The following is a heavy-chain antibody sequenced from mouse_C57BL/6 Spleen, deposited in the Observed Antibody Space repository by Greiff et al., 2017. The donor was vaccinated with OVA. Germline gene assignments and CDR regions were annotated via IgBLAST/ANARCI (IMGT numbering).Heavy chain of an antibody. D-gene: IGHD2-4*01. V-gene: IGHV2-9-1*01. CDR1: GFSLTSYA. Sequence: VKLKESGPGLVAPSQSLSITCTVSGFSLTSYAISWVRQPPGKGLEWLGVIWTGGGTNYNSALKSRLSISKDNSKSQVFLKMNSLQTDDTARYYCARYYDYDYYYAMDYWGQGTSVTVSS. J-gene: IGHJ4*01. CDR3: ARYYDYDYYYAMDY. CDR2: IWTGGGT.